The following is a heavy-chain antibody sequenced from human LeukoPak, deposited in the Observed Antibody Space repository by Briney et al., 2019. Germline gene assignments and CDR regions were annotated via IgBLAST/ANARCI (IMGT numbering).Heavy chain of an antibody. Sequence: SETLSLTCTVSGGSISSGGYYWSWIRQHPGKGLEWIGYIYYSGSTYYNPSLKSRVTISVDTSKNQFSLELSSVTAADTAVYYCARHVGYYGSGIDYWGQGTLVTVSS. CDR2: IYYSGST. CDR3: ARHVGYYGSGIDY. V-gene: IGHV4-31*03. CDR1: GGSISSGGYY. D-gene: IGHD3-10*01. J-gene: IGHJ4*02.